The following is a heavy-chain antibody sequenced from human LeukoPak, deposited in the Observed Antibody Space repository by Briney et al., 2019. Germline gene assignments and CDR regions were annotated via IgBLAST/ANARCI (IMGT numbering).Heavy chain of an antibody. Sequence: GESLKISCKGSGYSFPTYWIAWVRQMPGKGLEWMGIIYPDESNIRYSPSFQGQVTISADKSISTAYLQWSSLKASDTAMYYCVRPPSRGYSSSFEYWGQGTLVTVS. J-gene: IGHJ4*02. CDR1: GYSFPTYW. V-gene: IGHV5-51*01. D-gene: IGHD2-2*03. CDR3: VRPPSRGYSSSFEY. CDR2: IYPDESNI.